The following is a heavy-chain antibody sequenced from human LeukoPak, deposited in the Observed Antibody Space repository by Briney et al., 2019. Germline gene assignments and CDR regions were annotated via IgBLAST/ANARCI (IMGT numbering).Heavy chain of an antibody. CDR3: ARDSFGDGYNPYFDY. V-gene: IGHV1-69*13. CDR2: IIPIFGTA. J-gene: IGHJ4*02. D-gene: IGHD5-24*01. Sequence: ASVKVSCKASGGTFSSYAISWVRQAPGQGLEWMGGIIPIFGTANYAQQFQGRVTITADESTSTAYMELSSLRSEDTAVYYCARDSFGDGYNPYFDYWGQGTLVTVSS. CDR1: GGTFSSYA.